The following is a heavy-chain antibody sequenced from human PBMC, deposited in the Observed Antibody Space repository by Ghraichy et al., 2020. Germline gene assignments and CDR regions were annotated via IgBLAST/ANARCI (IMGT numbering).Heavy chain of an antibody. CDR3: AKDAAVGAIGYFDY. D-gene: IGHD1-26*01. CDR1: GFTFSSYA. CDR2: ISGSGGST. V-gene: IGHV3-23*01. J-gene: IGHJ4*02. Sequence: LSLTCAASGFTFSSYAMSWVRQAPGKGLEWVSAISGSGGSTYYADSVKGRFTISRDNSKNTLYLQMNSLRAEDTAVYYCAKDAAVGAIGYFDYWGQGTLVTVSS.